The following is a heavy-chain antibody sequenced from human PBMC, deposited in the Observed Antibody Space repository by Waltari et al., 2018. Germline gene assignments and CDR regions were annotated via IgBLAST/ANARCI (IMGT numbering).Heavy chain of an antibody. CDR3: ARVSGSGYMWGGDY. Sequence: QVQLVQSGAEVKKPGASVKVSCKASGYTFTGYYMHWVRQAPGQGLEWRGRINPNSGGTNYAQKFQGRVTMTRDTSISTAYMELSRLRSDDTAVYYCARVSGSGYMWGGDYWGQGTLVTVSS. V-gene: IGHV1-2*06. D-gene: IGHD3-22*01. CDR2: INPNSGGT. J-gene: IGHJ4*02. CDR1: GYTFTGYY.